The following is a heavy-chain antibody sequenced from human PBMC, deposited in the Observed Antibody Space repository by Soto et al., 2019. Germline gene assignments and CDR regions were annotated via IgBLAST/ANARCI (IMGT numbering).Heavy chain of an antibody. V-gene: IGHV3-33*01. CDR3: ARGAVVAGDFDY. CDR2: IWGDGSKK. Sequence: GGSLRLSCAASRSAFRTHGMHWVRQAPGKGLEWVAVIWGDGSKKYYADSVKGRFTISKDNSKNTLFLQMNTLRAEDTAVYYCARGAVVAGDFDYWGQGTLVTVSS. D-gene: IGHD2-15*01. J-gene: IGHJ4*02. CDR1: RSAFRTHG.